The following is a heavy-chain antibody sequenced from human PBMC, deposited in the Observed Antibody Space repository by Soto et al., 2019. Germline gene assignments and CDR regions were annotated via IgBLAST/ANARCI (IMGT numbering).Heavy chain of an antibody. J-gene: IGHJ4*02. CDR3: ARRGDWGSDEFDY. CDR2: IYYSGST. V-gene: IGHV4-59*08. Sequence: SETLSLTCTVSGGSISSYYWSWIRQPPGKGLEWIGYIYYSGSTNYNPSLKSRVTISIDTSKNQFSLHLTSVTAADTAVYYCARRGDWGSDEFDYWGQGTLVTVS. CDR1: GGSISSYY. D-gene: IGHD7-27*01.